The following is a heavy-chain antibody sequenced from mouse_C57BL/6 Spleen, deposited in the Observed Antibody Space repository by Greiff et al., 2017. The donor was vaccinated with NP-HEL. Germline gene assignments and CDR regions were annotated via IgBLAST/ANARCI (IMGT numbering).Heavy chain of an antibody. D-gene: IGHD2-3*01. CDR3: AREGYDYAMDY. Sequence: VQLQQSGAELARPGASVKMSCKASGYTFTSYTMHWVNQRPGQGLEWIGYINPSSGYTKYNQKFKDKATLTADKSSSTAYMQLSSLTSEDSAVYYCAREGYDYAMDYWGQGTSVTVSS. J-gene: IGHJ4*01. CDR1: GYTFTSYT. V-gene: IGHV1-4*01. CDR2: INPSSGYT.